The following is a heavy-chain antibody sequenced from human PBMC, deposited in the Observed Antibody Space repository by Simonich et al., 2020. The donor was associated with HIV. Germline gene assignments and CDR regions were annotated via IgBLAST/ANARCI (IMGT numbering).Heavy chain of an antibody. J-gene: IGHJ4*02. CDR2: ISYSGNT. CDR1: GGSFSGYY. V-gene: IGHV4-34*01. Sequence: QVQLQQWGAGLLKPSETLSLTCAVYGGSFSGYYWSWIRQPPGKGLEGTGEISYSGNTNYNPSLKSRVTISADTSKNQFSLKLSSVTAADTAVYYCARGFYQRLYYFDYWGQGTLVTVSS. CDR3: ARGFYQRLYYFDY. D-gene: IGHD2-2*01.